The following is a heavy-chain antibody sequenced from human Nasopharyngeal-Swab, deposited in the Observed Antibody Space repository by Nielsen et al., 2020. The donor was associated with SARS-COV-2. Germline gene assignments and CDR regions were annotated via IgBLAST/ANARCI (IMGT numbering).Heavy chain of an antibody. CDR3: ARDRVTGFLGQVYYYYGMDV. J-gene: IGHJ6*02. Sequence: WIRQPPGKGLEWIGYIYYSGSTNYNPSLKSRVTISVDTSKNQFSLKLSSVTAAGTAVYYCARDRVTGFLGQVYYYYGMDVWGQGTTGTVSS. CDR2: IYYSGST. D-gene: IGHD3-3*01. V-gene: IGHV4-59*01.